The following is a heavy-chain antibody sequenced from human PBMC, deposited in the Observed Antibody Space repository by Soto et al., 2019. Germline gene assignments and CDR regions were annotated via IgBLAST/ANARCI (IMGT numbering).Heavy chain of an antibody. CDR2: IYYSGST. J-gene: IGHJ6*02. D-gene: IGHD3-16*01. V-gene: IGHV4-31*03. CDR1: GGSISSGGYY. Sequence: PSETLSLTCTVSGGSISSGGYYWSWIRQHPGKGLEWIGYIYYSGSTYYNPSPKSRVTISVDTSKNQFSLKLSSVTAADTAVYYCARERRGEYYYYYGMDVWGQGTTVTVSS. CDR3: ARERRGEYYYYYGMDV.